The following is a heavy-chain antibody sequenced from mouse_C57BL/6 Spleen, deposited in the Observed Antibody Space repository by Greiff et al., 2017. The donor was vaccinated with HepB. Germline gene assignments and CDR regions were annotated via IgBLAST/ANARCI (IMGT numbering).Heavy chain of an antibody. CDR3: AREYDYGAMDY. J-gene: IGHJ4*01. D-gene: IGHD2-4*01. CDR1: GFTFSSYA. Sequence: EVQLQQSGGGLVKPGGSLKLSCAASGFTFSSYAMSWVRQTPEKRLEWVATISDGGSYTYYPDNVKGRFTISRDNAKNNLYLQMSHLKSEDTAMYYCAREYDYGAMDYWGQGTSVTLSS. V-gene: IGHV5-4*01. CDR2: ISDGGSYT.